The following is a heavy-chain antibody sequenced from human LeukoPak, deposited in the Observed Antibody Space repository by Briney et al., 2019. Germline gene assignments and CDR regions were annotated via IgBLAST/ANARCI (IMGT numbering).Heavy chain of an antibody. CDR2: IYYSGST. D-gene: IGHD6-19*01. Sequence: KSSETLSLTCTVSGGSISSSSYYWGWIRQPPGKGLEWIGSIYYSGSTYYNPSLKSRVTISVDTSKNQFSLKLSSVTAADTAVYYCARGRKRAVAGTCAFQHWGQGTLVTVSS. CDR1: GGSISSSSYY. CDR3: ARGRKRAVAGTCAFQH. J-gene: IGHJ1*01. V-gene: IGHV4-39*01.